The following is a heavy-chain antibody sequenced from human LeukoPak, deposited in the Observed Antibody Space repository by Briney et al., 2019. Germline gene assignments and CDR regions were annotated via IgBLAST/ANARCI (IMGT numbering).Heavy chain of an antibody. J-gene: IGHJ4*02. V-gene: IGHV3-30-3*01. CDR3: ARVGYSSSSGLDY. CDR1: GFTFSSYA. CDR2: ISYDGSNK. Sequence: PGGSLRLSCAASGFTFSSYAMHWVRQAPGKGLEWVAVISYDGSNKYYADSVKGRFTISRDNSKNTLYLQMNSLRAEDTAVYYCARVGYSSSSGLDYWGQGTLVTVSS. D-gene: IGHD6-6*01.